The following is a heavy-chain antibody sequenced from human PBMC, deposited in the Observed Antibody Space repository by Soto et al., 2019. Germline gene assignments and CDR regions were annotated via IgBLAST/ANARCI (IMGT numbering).Heavy chain of an antibody. Sequence: QVHLLESGPGLVEPSGTLSLTCTVSGGSISSRNRWSWVRQSPGKGLEWIGAVSHSGSTNSNPSLKGRVTISLDKSNNQFSLNLESMTAADAAVYFCANTRGLGLMDAWGKGTTVVVSS. J-gene: IGHJ6*03. V-gene: IGHV4-4*02. CDR2: VSHSGST. D-gene: IGHD2-2*01. CDR3: ANTRGLGLMDA. CDR1: GGSISSRNR.